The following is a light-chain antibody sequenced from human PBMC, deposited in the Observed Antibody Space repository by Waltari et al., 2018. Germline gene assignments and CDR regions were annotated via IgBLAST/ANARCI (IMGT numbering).Light chain of an antibody. CDR3: QHYVRLPAT. V-gene: IGKV3-20*01. CDR2: GAS. J-gene: IGKJ1*01. Sequence: EIVLTQSPGSLSSSPGERVTLSWRASQSVSRALAWYQQKPGQAPRLLIFGASNRATGIPDRFSGSGSETDFSLTISRLGPEDFAVYYCQHYVRLPATFGRGTKVEIK. CDR1: QSVSRA.